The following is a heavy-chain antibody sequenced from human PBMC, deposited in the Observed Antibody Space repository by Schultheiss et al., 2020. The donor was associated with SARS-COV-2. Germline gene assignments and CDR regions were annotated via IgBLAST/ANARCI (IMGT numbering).Heavy chain of an antibody. CDR2: ISYDGSNK. CDR3: AREGGSYVSFDL. J-gene: IGHJ2*01. D-gene: IGHD1-26*01. V-gene: IGHV3-30*12. CDR1: GFTFSSYG. Sequence: GESLKISCAASGFTFSSYGMHWVRQAPGKGLEWVAVISYDGSNKYYADSVKGRFTISRDNSKNTLYLQMNSLRAEDTAVYYCAREGGSYVSFDLWGRGTLVTVSS.